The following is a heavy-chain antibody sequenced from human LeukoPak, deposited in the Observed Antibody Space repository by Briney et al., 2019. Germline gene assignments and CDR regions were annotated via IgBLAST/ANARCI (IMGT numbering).Heavy chain of an antibody. D-gene: IGHD3-16*01. J-gene: IGHJ5*02. CDR1: GFTFSSYN. CDR3: ARDLARGGFWFDP. CDR2: ISSSSSYI. V-gene: IGHV3-21*01. Sequence: PGGSLRLSCAASGFTFSSYNMNWVRQAPGKGLEWVSSISSSSSYIYYADSVKGRFTISRDNAKNSLYLQMNSLRAEDTAVYYCARDLARGGFWFDPWGQGTLVTVSS.